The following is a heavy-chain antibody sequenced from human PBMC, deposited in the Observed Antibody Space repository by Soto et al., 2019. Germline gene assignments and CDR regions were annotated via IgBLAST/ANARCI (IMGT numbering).Heavy chain of an antibody. V-gene: IGHV3-33*01. Sequence: GGSLRLSCAASGFTFSSYGMHWVRQAPGKGLEWVAVIWYDGSNKYYADSVKGRFTISRANSKNKLNMQMNSLRAEDTAVYYCARMGESSSWYGAYFDYWGQGTLVTVSS. D-gene: IGHD6-13*01. CDR2: IWYDGSNK. CDR3: ARMGESSSWYGAYFDY. J-gene: IGHJ4*02. CDR1: GFTFSSYG.